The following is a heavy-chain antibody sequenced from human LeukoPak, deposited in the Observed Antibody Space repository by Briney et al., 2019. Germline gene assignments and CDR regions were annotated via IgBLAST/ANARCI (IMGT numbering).Heavy chain of an antibody. D-gene: IGHD2-2*01. V-gene: IGHV4-4*07. CDR3: AREWGTEEDIVVVPAEMPPWFDP. J-gene: IGHJ5*02. CDR2: IYTSGST. CDR1: GGSISSYY. Sequence: PSETLSLTCTVSGGSISSYYWSWIRQPAGKGLEWIGRIYTSGSTNYNPSLKSRVTMSVDTSRNQFSLKLSSVTAADTAVYYCAREWGTEEDIVVVPAEMPPWFDPWGQGTLVTVSS.